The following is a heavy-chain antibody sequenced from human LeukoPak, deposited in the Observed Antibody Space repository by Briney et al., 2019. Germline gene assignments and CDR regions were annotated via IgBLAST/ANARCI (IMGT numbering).Heavy chain of an antibody. J-gene: IGHJ4*02. CDR1: NGSISSYY. CDR3: ARGRRADAAMLSD. Sequence: PSETLSLTCTVSNGSISSYYWSWIRQPPGKGLEWIGYIYYSGNANYNPSLKSRVTISVDASNSQLSLKLNSVTAADTAVYYCARGRRADAAMLSDWGRGTRVTVSS. D-gene: IGHD3-16*01. CDR2: IYYSGNA. V-gene: IGHV4-59*01.